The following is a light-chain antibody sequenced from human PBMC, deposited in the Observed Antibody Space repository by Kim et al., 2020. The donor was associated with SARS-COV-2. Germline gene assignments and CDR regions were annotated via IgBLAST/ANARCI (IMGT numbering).Light chain of an antibody. V-gene: IGLV3-21*04. CDR1: NIGSKS. CDR3: HAWDSTGDQGV. CDR2: YDS. Sequence: SYELTQPPSVSVAPGKTATITCGGNNIGSKSVHWYQQKPGQAPVLAIYYDSDRPSGIPERFSGSNSDNTATLTITRVEAVDEADYYCHAWDSTGDQGVFGGGTRLTVL. J-gene: IGLJ3*02.